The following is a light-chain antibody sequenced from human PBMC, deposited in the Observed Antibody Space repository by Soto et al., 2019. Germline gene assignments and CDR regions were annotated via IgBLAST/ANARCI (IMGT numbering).Light chain of an antibody. CDR2: GAS. CDR3: QQYEAVVT. J-gene: IGKJ1*01. Sequence: DIVITQSPLSLPFTPLDPSSISRRSSQSLLHSDAYNYFAWYQQKPGRALRLLIDGASTRATGIPDRFSGSGSGTDFTLTISRLEPEDVAVYYCQQYEAVVTFGQGTKVDIK. V-gene: IGKV3-20*01. CDR1: QSLLHSDAYNY.